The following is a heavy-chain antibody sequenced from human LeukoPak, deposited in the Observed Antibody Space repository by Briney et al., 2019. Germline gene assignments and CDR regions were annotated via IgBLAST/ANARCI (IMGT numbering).Heavy chain of an antibody. V-gene: IGHV4-39*01. D-gene: IGHD2/OR15-2a*01. Sequence: PSETLSLTCTVSGGSLSSSSYYWGWVRQPPGTGLEWIGSIYYSGSTYYNPSLKSRVTISVDTSKNQFSLKLSSVTAADTAVYYCARLFPFYSSYYFDYWGQGTLVTVSS. CDR3: ARLFPFYSSYYFDY. CDR2: IYYSGST. J-gene: IGHJ4*02. CDR1: GGSLSSSSYY.